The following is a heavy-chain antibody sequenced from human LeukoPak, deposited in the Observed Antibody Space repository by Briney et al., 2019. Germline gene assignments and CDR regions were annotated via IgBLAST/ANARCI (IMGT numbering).Heavy chain of an antibody. V-gene: IGHV3-7*01. CDR2: IKQDGSEK. Sequence: PGGSLRLFCAASGFTFSSYWMSWVRQAPGKGLEWVANIKQDGSEKYYVDSVKGRFTISRDNAKNSLYLQMNSLRAEDTAVYYCAREREQYSSGLYYYYYGMDVWGQGTTVTVSS. CDR1: GFTFSSYW. J-gene: IGHJ6*02. CDR3: AREREQYSSGLYYYYYGMDV. D-gene: IGHD6-19*01.